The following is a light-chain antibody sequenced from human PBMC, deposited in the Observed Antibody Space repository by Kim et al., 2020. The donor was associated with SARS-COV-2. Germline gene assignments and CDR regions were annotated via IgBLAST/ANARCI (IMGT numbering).Light chain of an antibody. V-gene: IGLV1-40*01. CDR3: QSYDSSLSGV. CDR1: SSNIGAGYD. Sequence: GQRFTISCTVSSSNIGAGYDVHWYQQLPGTAPKLLIYGNSNRPSGVPDRFSGSKSGTSASLAITGLQAEDEADYYCQSYDSSLSGVFGGGTQLTVL. J-gene: IGLJ2*01. CDR2: GNS.